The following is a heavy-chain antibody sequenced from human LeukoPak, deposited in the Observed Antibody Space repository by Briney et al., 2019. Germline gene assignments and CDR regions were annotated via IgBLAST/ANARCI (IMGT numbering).Heavy chain of an antibody. CDR1: GYTFTSYG. CDR3: ARDGRGSESDY. CDR2: ISPFTGDT. J-gene: IGHJ4*02. V-gene: IGHV1-18*01. D-gene: IGHD3-16*01. Sequence: ASVPVSCKASGYTFTSYGISWVRQAPGQGLEWMGWISPFTGDTNHAQRFQGRVTMTTDTSTSTAYMELRSLRSDDTAVYYCARDGRGSESDYWGQGTLVTVSS.